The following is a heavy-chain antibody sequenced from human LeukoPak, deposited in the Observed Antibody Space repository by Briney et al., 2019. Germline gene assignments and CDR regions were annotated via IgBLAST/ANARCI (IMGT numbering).Heavy chain of an antibody. V-gene: IGHV4-34*01. CDR2: INHSGST. CDR1: GGSFSGYY. J-gene: IGHJ4*02. Sequence: PSETLSLTCAVYGGSFSGYYWSWIRQPPGKGLEWIGEINHSGSTNYNPSLKSRVTISVDTSKNQFSLKLSSVTAADTAVYYCARDIRGPLDYWGQGTLVTVSS. CDR3: ARDIRGPLDY.